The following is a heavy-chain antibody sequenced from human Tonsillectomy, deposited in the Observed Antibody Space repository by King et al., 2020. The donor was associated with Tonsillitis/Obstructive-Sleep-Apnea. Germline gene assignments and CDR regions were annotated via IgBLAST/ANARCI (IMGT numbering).Heavy chain of an antibody. V-gene: IGHV5-10-1*01. D-gene: IGHD5-24*01. CDR2: IDPSESYT. CDR3: ARHLRDVYKYAYYYGMDV. J-gene: IGHJ6*02. CDR1: GYSFTSYW. Sequence: QLVQSGAEVKKPGESLRISCKGSGYSFTSYWISWVRQMPGEGLEWMGRIDPSESYTNYSPSSQGHITISVDKSISTAYLQWSSLKASDTAMYYCARHLRDVYKYAYYYGMDVWGQGTTVTVSS.